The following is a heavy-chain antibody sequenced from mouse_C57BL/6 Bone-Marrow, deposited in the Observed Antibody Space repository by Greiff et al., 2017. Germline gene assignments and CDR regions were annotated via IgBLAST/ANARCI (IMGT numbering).Heavy chain of an antibody. CDR3: TPPTGTGLAY. V-gene: IGHV1-5*01. D-gene: IGHD4-1*02. Sequence: EVQLQQSGTVLARPGASVKMSCKTSGYTFTSYWMHWVKQRPGQGLEWIGAIYPGNSDTSYNQKFKGKAKLTAVTSASTAYMELSSLTNEDSAVYYCTPPTGTGLAYWGQGTLVTVSA. CDR1: GYTFTSYW. J-gene: IGHJ3*01. CDR2: IYPGNSDT.